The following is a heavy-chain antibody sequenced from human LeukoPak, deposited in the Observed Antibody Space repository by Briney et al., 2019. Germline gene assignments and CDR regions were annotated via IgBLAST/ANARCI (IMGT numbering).Heavy chain of an antibody. CDR2: ISGSGGDT. CDR1: GFSFSSHV. J-gene: IGHJ4*02. D-gene: IGHD3-22*01. V-gene: IGHV3-23*01. CDR3: AKDQNYESSGYYGGFDY. Sequence: GGSLRLSCAASGFSFSSHVMHWVRQAPGKGLEWVSGISGSGGDTYYAGSVKGRFTISRDNSKNTLNLQMNSLRAEDTALYYCAKDQNYESSGYYGGFDYWGQGTLVTVSS.